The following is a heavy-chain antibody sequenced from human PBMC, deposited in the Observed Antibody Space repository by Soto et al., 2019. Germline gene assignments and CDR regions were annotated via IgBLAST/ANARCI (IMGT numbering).Heavy chain of an antibody. CDR3: ASLLRGFCMDV. J-gene: IGHJ6*04. Sequence: GASVKVSCKASGYTFTSYGLSWVRQAPGQGLEWMGWISAYNGNTNYAQKFQGRVTMTTDTSTSTAYMELRSLRSDDTAVYYCASLLRGFCMDVWGEGTTVNVSP. D-gene: IGHD2-15*01. CDR2: ISAYNGNT. V-gene: IGHV1-18*01. CDR1: GYTFTSYG.